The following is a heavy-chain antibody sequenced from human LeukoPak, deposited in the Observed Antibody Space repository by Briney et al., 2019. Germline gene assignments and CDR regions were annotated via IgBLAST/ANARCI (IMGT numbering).Heavy chain of an antibody. D-gene: IGHD5-18*01. Sequence: GASLQISGQGAGSLFTSYWSGGGRRLPGKGGEGMGIIYAGDSDTRYSPSFQGQVTISADKSISTAYLQWSSLKASDTAMYYCAKTETNTAMVDFDYWGQGTLVTVSS. V-gene: IGHV5-51*01. J-gene: IGHJ4*02. CDR2: IYAGDSDT. CDR1: GSLFTSYW. CDR3: AKTETNTAMVDFDY.